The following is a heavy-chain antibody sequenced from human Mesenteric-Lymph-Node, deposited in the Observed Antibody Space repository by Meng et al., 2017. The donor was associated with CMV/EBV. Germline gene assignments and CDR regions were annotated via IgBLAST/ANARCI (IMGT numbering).Heavy chain of an antibody. CDR1: GYTFTGYY. Sequence: ASVKVSCKASGYTFTGYYIHWVRQAPGQGLEWMGWINPNSGGTSYAQKFQGRVTMTRDTSISTAYMELSRLRSDDTAVYYCAREAVAGYYFDYWGQGTLVTVSS. V-gene: IGHV1-2*02. D-gene: IGHD6-19*01. J-gene: IGHJ4*02. CDR2: INPNSGGT. CDR3: AREAVAGYYFDY.